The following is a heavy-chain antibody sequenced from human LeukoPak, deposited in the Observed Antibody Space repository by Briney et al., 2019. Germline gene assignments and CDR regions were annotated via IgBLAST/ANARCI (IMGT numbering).Heavy chain of an antibody. Sequence: GGSLRLSCAASGFTFSNYWMSWVRQAPGKGLEWVANIKQDESEKTYVDSVRGRFTVSRDNAKTSMYLQMNSLRVEDTAVYFCARWEYSSTWYYDYWGQGTLATVSS. J-gene: IGHJ4*02. CDR2: IKQDESEK. V-gene: IGHV3-7*01. CDR1: GFTFSNYW. CDR3: ARWEYSSTWYYDY. D-gene: IGHD6-13*01.